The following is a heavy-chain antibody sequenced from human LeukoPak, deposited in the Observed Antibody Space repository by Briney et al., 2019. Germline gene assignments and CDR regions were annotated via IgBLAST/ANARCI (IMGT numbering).Heavy chain of an antibody. V-gene: IGHV3-9*01. CDR3: AKGLGGSGYYNSYDY. CDR1: GFTFDDYA. J-gene: IGHJ4*02. CDR2: ISWNSGRV. D-gene: IGHD5-12*01. Sequence: GGSLRLSCVASGFTFDDYAMHWVRQAPGKGLEWVSRISWNSGRVGYADSVKGRFTISRDNAKNSLYLQMNSLRPEDTALYYCAKGLGGSGYYNSYDYWGQGTLVTVSS.